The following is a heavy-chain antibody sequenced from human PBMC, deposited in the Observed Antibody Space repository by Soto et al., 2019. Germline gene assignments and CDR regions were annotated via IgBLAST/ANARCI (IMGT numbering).Heavy chain of an antibody. D-gene: IGHD1-26*01. CDR3: AKLGTMGVFDN. CDR1: GFTFSSYA. CDR2: ITFRGDNT. V-gene: IGHV3-23*01. Sequence: EVQLLESGGGLVQPGGSLRLSCAASGFTFSSYAMSWVRQAPGKGLEWLAGITFRGDNTYYADSMKGRFTLSRDNSRNRLDLQMNSLKVEDTALYYCAKLGTMGVFDNWGQGTLLTVSS. J-gene: IGHJ4*02.